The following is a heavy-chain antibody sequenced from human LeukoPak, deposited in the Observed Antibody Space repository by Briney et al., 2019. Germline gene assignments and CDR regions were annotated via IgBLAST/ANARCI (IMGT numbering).Heavy chain of an antibody. CDR2: INHSGST. J-gene: IGHJ5*02. D-gene: IGHD3-10*01. Sequence: PSETLSLTCAVYGGSFSGYYWSWIRQPPGKGLEWIGEINHSGSTNYNPSLKSRVTISVDTSKNQLSLKMISVTAADTAVYYCARDSGTTGEVKFDPWGQGTLVIVSS. CDR1: GGSFSGYY. CDR3: ARDSGTTGEVKFDP. V-gene: IGHV4-34*01.